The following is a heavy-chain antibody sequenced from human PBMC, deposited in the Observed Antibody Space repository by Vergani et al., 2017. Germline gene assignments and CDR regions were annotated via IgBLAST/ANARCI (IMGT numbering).Heavy chain of an antibody. CDR1: GFTFSSYS. CDR3: ARDCGSSGYYIGYYYYYYMDV. D-gene: IGHD3-22*01. Sequence: EVQLVESGGGLVKPGGSLRLSCAASGFTFSSYSMNWVHQAPGKGLEWVSSISSSSSYIYYADSVKGRFTISRDNAKNSLYLQMNSLRAEDTAVYYCARDCGSSGYYIGYYYYYYMDVWGKGTTVTVSS. CDR2: ISSSSSYI. J-gene: IGHJ6*03. V-gene: IGHV3-21*01.